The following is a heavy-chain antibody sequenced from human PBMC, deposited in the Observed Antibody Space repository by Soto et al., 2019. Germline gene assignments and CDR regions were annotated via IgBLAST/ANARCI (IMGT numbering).Heavy chain of an antibody. D-gene: IGHD3-22*01. CDR3: VGLSGYYYDASAYSFDY. CDR2: IYSSGSA. Sequence: QVQLQESGPGLVKPSQTLSLTCTVSGGSISSGDYYWSWIRQPPGKGLEWIGYIYSSGSAYYKPSLKSRVTMSVDTSKNQFSLKLNSVTAADTAVYYCVGLSGYYYDASAYSFDYWGQGTLVTVSS. J-gene: IGHJ4*02. V-gene: IGHV4-30-4*01. CDR1: GGSISSGDYY.